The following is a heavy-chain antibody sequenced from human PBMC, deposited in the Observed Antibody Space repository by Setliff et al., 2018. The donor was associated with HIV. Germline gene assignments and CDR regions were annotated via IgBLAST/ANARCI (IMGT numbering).Heavy chain of an antibody. Sequence: GGSLRLSCAASGFTFSSYSMNWVRQAPGKGLEWVSYISSSSSTIYYADSVKGRFTIPRDNSKNSLYLQMNSLRTEDTALYFCAKGQDGLRYNWFDPWGQGTLVTVSS. CDR3: AKGQDGLRYNWFDP. V-gene: IGHV3-48*04. CDR2: ISSSSSTI. CDR1: GFTFSSYS. J-gene: IGHJ5*02.